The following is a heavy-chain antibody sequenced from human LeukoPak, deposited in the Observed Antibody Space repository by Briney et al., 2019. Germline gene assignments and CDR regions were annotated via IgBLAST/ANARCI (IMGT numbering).Heavy chain of an antibody. D-gene: IGHD1-7*01. Sequence: SQTLSLTCTVSGGSISSGDYYWSWLRQPPGKGLEWIGYIYYSGSTYYNPSLKSRVTISVDTSKNQFSLKLSSVTAADTAVYYCARGNWNYREFDYWGQGTLVTVSS. CDR3: ARGNWNYREFDY. J-gene: IGHJ4*02. V-gene: IGHV4-30-4*08. CDR2: IYYSGST. CDR1: GGSISSGDYY.